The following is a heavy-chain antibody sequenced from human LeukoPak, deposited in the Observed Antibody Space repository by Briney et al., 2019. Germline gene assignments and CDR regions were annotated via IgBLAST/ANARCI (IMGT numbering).Heavy chain of an antibody. J-gene: IGHJ4*02. V-gene: IGHV3-48*03. CDR1: EFTFSAYA. D-gene: IGHD2-15*01. Sequence: GGSLRLSCATSEFTFSAYAMNWVRQAPGKGLEWVGYIGPTGSTMFYAVSAKGRFTLSRDNADNSLYLQMKSLRVEDRAIYYGGGGGWRISETGGDSWGQGTLVTVSS. CDR3: GGGGWRISETGGDS. CDR2: IGPTGSTM.